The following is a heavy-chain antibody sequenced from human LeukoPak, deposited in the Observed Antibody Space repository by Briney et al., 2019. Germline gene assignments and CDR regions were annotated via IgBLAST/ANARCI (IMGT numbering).Heavy chain of an antibody. CDR1: GFTFSSYA. J-gene: IGHJ4*02. Sequence: PGGSLRLSCAASGFTFSSYAMSWVRQAPGKGLEWVSAISGSGGSTYYSDSVKGRFTISRDNSKNTQYLQMNSLRAEDTAVYYCAKSPTVVTPGGFDYWGQGTLVTVSS. CDR3: AKSPTVVTPGGFDY. D-gene: IGHD4-23*01. CDR2: ISGSGGST. V-gene: IGHV3-23*01.